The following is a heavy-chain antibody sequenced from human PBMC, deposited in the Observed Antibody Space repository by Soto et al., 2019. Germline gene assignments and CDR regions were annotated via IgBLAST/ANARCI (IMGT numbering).Heavy chain of an antibody. CDR2: INPNSGGT. CDR1: GYTFTCYY. V-gene: IGHV1-2*02. D-gene: IGHD3-10*01. CDR3: ARAATMVRGVIIATYYYGMDV. J-gene: IGHJ6*02. Sequence: XSVKDSYKASGYTFTCYYMNRVRQAPGQGLEWMGWINPNSGGTNYAQKFQGRVTMTRDTSISTAYMELSRLRSDDTAVYYCARAATMVRGVIIATYYYGMDVWGQGTTVTVSS.